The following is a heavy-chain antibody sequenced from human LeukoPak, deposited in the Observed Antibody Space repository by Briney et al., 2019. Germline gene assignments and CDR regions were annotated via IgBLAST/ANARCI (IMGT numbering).Heavy chain of an antibody. D-gene: IGHD3-9*01. CDR2: ISAYNGNT. V-gene: IGHV1-18*01. J-gene: IGHJ3*02. Sequence: ASVKVSCKASGYIFSSYGISWVRQAPGQGLEWMGWISAYNGNTNYAQKLQGRVTMTTDTSTSTAYMELRSLRSDDTAVYYCARRYYDILTGIHDAFDIWGQGTMVTVSS. CDR3: ARRYYDILTGIHDAFDI. CDR1: GYIFSSYG.